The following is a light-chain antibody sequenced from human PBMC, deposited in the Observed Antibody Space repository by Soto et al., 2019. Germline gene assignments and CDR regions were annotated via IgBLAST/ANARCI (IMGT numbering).Light chain of an antibody. J-gene: IGLJ1*01. Sequence: SYELTQPPSVSVSPGQTARITCSGDALPKQYAYWYQQKPGQAPVLVIYKDTERPSGIPERFSGSSSGTTVTLTISGVQAEDEADYYCQSADSSGTYPYVFGTGTKLPS. V-gene: IGLV3-25*03. CDR3: QSADSSGTYPYV. CDR1: ALPKQY. CDR2: KDT.